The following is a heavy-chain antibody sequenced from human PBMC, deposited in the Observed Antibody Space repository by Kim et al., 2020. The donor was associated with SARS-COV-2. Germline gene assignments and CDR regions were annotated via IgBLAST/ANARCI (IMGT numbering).Heavy chain of an antibody. D-gene: IGHD3-16*02. J-gene: IGHJ6*02. Sequence: GGSLRLSCAASGFTFSDYYMSWIRQAPGKWLEWVSYISSSSSYTNYADSVKGRFTISRDNAKNSLYLQMNSLRAEETAVYYCARVGYDYVWGSYRDYYYYYGRDVWGQGTTLTVSS. CDR2: ISSSSSYT. CDR3: ARVGYDYVWGSYRDYYYYYGRDV. CDR1: GFTFSDYY. V-gene: IGHV3-11*05.